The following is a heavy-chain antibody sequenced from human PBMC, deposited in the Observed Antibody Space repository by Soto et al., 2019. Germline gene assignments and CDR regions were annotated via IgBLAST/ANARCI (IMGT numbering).Heavy chain of an antibody. CDR3: ARVNRSLAWLRDGGFDY. CDR2: IIPIFGTA. D-gene: IGHD3-3*01. V-gene: IGHV1-69*12. J-gene: IGHJ4*02. CDR1: GGTFSSYA. Sequence: QVQLVQSGAEVKKPGSSVKVSCKASGGTFSSYAISWVRQAPGQGLEWMGGIIPIFGTANYAQKFQGRVTITADESTSTAYMELSSLRAEDTAVYYCARVNRSLAWLRDGGFDYWGQGTLVTVSS.